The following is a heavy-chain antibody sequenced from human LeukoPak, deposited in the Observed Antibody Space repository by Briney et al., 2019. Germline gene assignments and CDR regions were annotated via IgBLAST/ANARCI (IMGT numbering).Heavy chain of an antibody. CDR2: INANSGDT. J-gene: IGHJ4*02. D-gene: IGHD1-26*01. V-gene: IGHV1-2*06. CDR3: ARDLISTPYWELDY. Sequence: GASVKVSCKTSGYTFAGYFLHWVRQAPTQGLQWMGRINANSGDTDLAQDFQDRVTTTRDTSIYTAYMELSSLTSDDTAIYYCARDLISTPYWELDYWGQGTLVAVSS. CDR1: GYTFAGYF.